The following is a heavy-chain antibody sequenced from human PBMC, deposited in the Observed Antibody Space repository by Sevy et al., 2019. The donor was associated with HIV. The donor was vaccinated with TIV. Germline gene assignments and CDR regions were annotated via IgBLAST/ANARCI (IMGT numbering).Heavy chain of an antibody. CDR1: GYTFTSYG. V-gene: IGHV1-18*01. J-gene: IGHJ4*02. D-gene: IGHD4-17*01. CDR2: ISAYNGNT. CDR3: ARLPKSFHDYGDYLLNY. Sequence: ASVKVSCKASGYTFTSYGISWVRQAPGQGLEWMGWISAYNGNTNYAQKLQGRVTMTTDTSTRTAYMELRSLRSDDTAVYYCARLPKSFHDYGDYLLNYWGQGTLVTVSS.